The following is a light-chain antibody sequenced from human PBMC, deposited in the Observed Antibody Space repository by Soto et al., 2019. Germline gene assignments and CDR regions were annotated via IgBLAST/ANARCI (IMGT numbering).Light chain of an antibody. CDR1: QSVGSY. CDR3: QHYGRSPWT. CDR2: TTS. J-gene: IGKJ1*01. Sequence: DIVLTQSPGTLSLATGERATLSCRASQSVGSYLAWYQQKHGQAPRLLIYTTSYRATDIPDRFSGSGSGTDFTLTISRLEPEDFAVYYCQHYGRSPWTFGQGTKVEIK. V-gene: IGKV3-20*01.